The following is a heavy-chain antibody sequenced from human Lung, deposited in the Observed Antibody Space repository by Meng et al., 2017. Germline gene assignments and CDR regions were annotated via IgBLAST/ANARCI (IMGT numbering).Heavy chain of an antibody. Sequence: HVQLVQSGAEVKKPGSSVKVSCKASGGTFTTYTFNWVRQAPGHGLDWMGQIIPVLGIANYAQKFQGRVTITADKSTSTAYMELSSLTHDDTAIYFCATEYCGSTSCYVDFWGQGTLVTVSS. CDR1: GGTFTTYT. V-gene: IGHV1-69*10. D-gene: IGHD2-2*01. J-gene: IGHJ4*02. CDR3: ATEYCGSTSCYVDF. CDR2: IIPVLGIA.